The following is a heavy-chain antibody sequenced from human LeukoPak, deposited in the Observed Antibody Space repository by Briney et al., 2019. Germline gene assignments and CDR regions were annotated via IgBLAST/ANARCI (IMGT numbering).Heavy chain of an antibody. CDR2: INSNNGDT. CDR3: ARDLYTFDY. D-gene: IGHD4-11*01. CDR1: GFTFTEYY. J-gene: IGHJ4*02. Sequence: ASVNVSCKASGFTFTEYYVHWVRQAPGQGLEWMGWINSNNGDTNYAQKFQGRVTMTRDTSISTAYMELRRLRSDDTAVYYCARDLYTFDYWGQGALVTVSS. V-gene: IGHV1-2*02.